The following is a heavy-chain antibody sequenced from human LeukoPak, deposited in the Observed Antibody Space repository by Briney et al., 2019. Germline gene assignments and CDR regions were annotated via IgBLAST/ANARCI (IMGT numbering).Heavy chain of an antibody. CDR2: INHSGST. D-gene: IGHD2-15*01. J-gene: IGHJ4*02. V-gene: IGHV4-34*01. CDR1: GGSFSGSY. CDR3: AACSGGSCYGGYFDY. Sequence: PSETLSLTCAVYGGSFSGSYWSWIRQPPGKGLEWIGEINHSGSTSYNPSLKSRVTISVDTSKNQFSLKLTSVTAADTAVYYCAACSGGSCYGGYFDYWGQGTLVTVSS.